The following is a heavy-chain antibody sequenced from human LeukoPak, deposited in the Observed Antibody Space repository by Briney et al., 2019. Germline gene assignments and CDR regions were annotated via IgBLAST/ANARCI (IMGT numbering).Heavy chain of an antibody. D-gene: IGHD1-26*01. CDR1: GFTFGDYA. J-gene: IGHJ4*02. V-gene: IGHV3-9*01. Sequence: PGRSLRLSCAASGFTFGDYAMHWVRQAPGKGLEWVSGISWNSGSMGYADSVKGRFTISRDNAKNSLYLQMNSLRAEDTALYYCAKGKVGATTAHYFDYWGQGTLVTVSS. CDR3: AKGKVGATTAHYFDY. CDR2: ISWNSGSM.